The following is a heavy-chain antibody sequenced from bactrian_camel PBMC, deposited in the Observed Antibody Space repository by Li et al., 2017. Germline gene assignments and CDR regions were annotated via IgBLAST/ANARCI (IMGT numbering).Heavy chain of an antibody. CDR2: IDSDGST. CDR1: ESTYC. V-gene: IGHV3S53*01. J-gene: IGHJ4*01. Sequence: HVQLVESGGDSVQAGGSLRLSCVASESTYCIAWFRQAPGKPREGIASIDSDGSTSGADSVKGRFIISRDNAKNTLYLQMNSLKPEDTAMYYCAADPGRCVHNFYDANRLAYKGQGTQVTVS. D-gene: IGHD1*01.